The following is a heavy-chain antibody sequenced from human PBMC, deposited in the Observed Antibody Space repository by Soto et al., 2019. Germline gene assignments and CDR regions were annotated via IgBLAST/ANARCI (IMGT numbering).Heavy chain of an antibody. CDR1: GGSISSGEYY. J-gene: IGHJ6*02. CDR2: ISYSGST. D-gene: IGHD2-8*01. Sequence: PSETLSLTCTVSGGSISSGEYYWTWIRQPPGKGLEWIGYISYSGSTHYSPSLKSRVSITVDTSKNQFSLNLASVTAADTAVYYCAVWDYYYGMDVWGQGTTVTVSS. V-gene: IGHV4-30-4*02. CDR3: AVWDYYYGMDV.